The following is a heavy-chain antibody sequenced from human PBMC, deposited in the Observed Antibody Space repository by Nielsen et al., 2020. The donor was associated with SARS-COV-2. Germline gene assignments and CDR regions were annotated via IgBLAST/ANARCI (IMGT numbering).Heavy chain of an antibody. Sequence: GGSLRLSCAASGFTFSSYSMNWVRQAPGKGLEWVSVISGGGGSTYYADSVKGRFTISRDNSKNTLYLQMNSLRAEDTAVYYCAKVERVYSGDYLWGQGTLVTVSS. CDR1: GFTFSSYS. CDR2: ISGGGGST. J-gene: IGHJ4*02. V-gene: IGHV3-23*01. D-gene: IGHD3-22*01. CDR3: AKVERVYSGDYL.